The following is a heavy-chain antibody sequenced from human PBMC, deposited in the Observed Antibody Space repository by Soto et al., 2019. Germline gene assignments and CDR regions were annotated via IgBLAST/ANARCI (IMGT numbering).Heavy chain of an antibody. CDR3: ARDPYYDFWSGYLDY. Sequence: PGGSLRLSCAASGFTFSSYWMSWVRQAPGKGLEWVANIKQDGSEKYYVDSVKGRFTISRDNAKNSLYLQMNSLRAEDTAVYYCARDPYYDFWSGYLDYWGPGTLVTVSS. CDR1: GFTFSSYW. D-gene: IGHD3-3*01. J-gene: IGHJ4*02. CDR2: IKQDGSEK. V-gene: IGHV3-7*03.